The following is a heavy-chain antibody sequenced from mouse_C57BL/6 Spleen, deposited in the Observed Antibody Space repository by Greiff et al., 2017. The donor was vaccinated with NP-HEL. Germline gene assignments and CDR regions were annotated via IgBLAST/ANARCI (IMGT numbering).Heavy chain of an antibody. CDR2: INPNNGGT. CDR1: GYTFTDYN. CDR3: ARGKGAYYQEGFDY. V-gene: IGHV1-18*01. Sequence: EVQLQQSGPELVKPGASVKIPCKASGYTFTDYNMDWVKQSHGKSLEWIGDINPNNGGTIYNQKFKGKATLTVDKSSSTAYMELRSLTSEDTAVYYCARGKGAYYQEGFDYWGQGTTLTVSS. D-gene: IGHD2-10*01. J-gene: IGHJ2*01.